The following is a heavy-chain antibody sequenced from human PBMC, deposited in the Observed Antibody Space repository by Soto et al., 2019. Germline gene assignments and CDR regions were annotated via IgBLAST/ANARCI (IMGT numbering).Heavy chain of an antibody. CDR2: INAGNGNT. J-gene: IGHJ5*02. D-gene: IGHD2-15*01. V-gene: IGHV1-3*01. CDR1: GYTFTSYA. CDR3: ARGSVVGFDP. Sequence: QVQLVQSGAEVKKPGASVKVSCKASGYTFTSYAMHWVRQAPGLRLEWMGWINAGNGNTKYSQKFQGRVTITRDTSASTSYMELSSLRSEDTAVYYCARGSVVGFDPWGQGTQVTVSS.